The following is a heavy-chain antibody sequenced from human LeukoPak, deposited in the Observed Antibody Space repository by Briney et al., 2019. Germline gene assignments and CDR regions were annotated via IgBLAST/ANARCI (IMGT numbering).Heavy chain of an antibody. Sequence: SVEVSCKASGGTFSSYAISWVRQDPGQGLEWMGGIIPIFGTANYAQKSQGRVTITADETTSTAYMELSSLRSEDTAAYYCARDFTWIHAMDVWGQGTTVTVSS. CDR3: ARDFTWIHAMDV. J-gene: IGHJ6*02. V-gene: IGHV1-69*13. CDR2: IIPIFGTA. D-gene: IGHD2-2*03. CDR1: GGTFSSYA.